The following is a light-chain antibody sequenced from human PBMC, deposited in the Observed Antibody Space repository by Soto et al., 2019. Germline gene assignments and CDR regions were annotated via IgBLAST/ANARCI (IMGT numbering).Light chain of an antibody. V-gene: IGKV1-27*01. Sequence: DIQMTQSPSSLSASVGDRVTITCRASQGISNYLAWYQQKPGKVPKLLIYAGSTLRSGVPSRFSGSGSGTDFALTISSLQPEDGATYYCQKYDTAPRTFGQGTKVEIK. CDR2: AGS. J-gene: IGKJ1*01. CDR3: QKYDTAPRT. CDR1: QGISNY.